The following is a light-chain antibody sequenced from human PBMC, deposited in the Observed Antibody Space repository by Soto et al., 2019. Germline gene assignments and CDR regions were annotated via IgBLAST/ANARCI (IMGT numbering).Light chain of an antibody. J-gene: IGLJ3*02. CDR2: ENN. CDR3: ETWDSSLSAGV. V-gene: IGLV1-51*02. CDR1: SSNIGNNY. Sequence: QSVLTQPPSVSAAPGQKVTISCSGSSSNIGNNYVSWYQQIPGTAPKHLIYENNKRPSGIPDRFSGSKSGTSATLGITGLQTGDEADYYCETWDSSLSAGVFGGGTKVTV.